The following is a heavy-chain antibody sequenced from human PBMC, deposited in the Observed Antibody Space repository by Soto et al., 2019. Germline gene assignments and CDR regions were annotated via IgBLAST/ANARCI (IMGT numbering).Heavy chain of an antibody. CDR3: ARDHMGRAARDYYYYYMDV. D-gene: IGHD3-10*01. J-gene: IGHJ6*03. Sequence: QVQLVQSGAEVKKPGASVKVSCKASGYTFTSYGISWVRQAPGQGLEWMGWISAYNGNTNYAQKLQGRVTMTTDTSTSTVYMELRSLRSDDTAVYYCARDHMGRAARDYYYYYMDVWGKGTTVTVSS. CDR1: GYTFTSYG. CDR2: ISAYNGNT. V-gene: IGHV1-18*01.